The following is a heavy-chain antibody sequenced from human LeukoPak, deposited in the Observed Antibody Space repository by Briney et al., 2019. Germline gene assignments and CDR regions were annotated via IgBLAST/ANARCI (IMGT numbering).Heavy chain of an antibody. D-gene: IGHD2-2*01. V-gene: IGHV1-69*13. CDR1: GGTLSRYA. CDR2: IIASFGTA. CDR3: ARVVTPRYCSSTSCYWKGWFDP. Sequence: ASVKVSCKSSGGTLSRYAISWVRQAPGQGLEWMGGIIASFGTANYAQKFQGRVTISADESSGTAYMELSSLRSEDTAVYYCARVVTPRYCSSTSCYWKGWFDPWGQGTLVTVSS. J-gene: IGHJ5*02.